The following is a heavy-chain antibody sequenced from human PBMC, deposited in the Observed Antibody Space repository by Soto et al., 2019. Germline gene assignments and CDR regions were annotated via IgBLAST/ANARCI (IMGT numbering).Heavy chain of an antibody. J-gene: IGHJ4*02. CDR1: GGSISSGGYS. CDR2: IYHSGST. Sequence: SETLSLTCAVSGGSISSGGYSWSWIRQPPGKGLEWIGYIYHSGSTYYNPSLKSRLTISLDRSKNEFSLKLTSVTAADTAVYYCASDYTLRSYRFDYWGRGTLVTVSS. D-gene: IGHD3-10*01. V-gene: IGHV4-30-2*01. CDR3: ASDYTLRSYRFDY.